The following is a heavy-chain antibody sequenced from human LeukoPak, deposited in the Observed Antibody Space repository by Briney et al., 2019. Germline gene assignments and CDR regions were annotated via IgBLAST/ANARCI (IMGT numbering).Heavy chain of an antibody. CDR2: IIPIFGTA. J-gene: IGHJ5*02. CDR3: ARDRATVPAADWFDP. V-gene: IGHV1-69*05. Sequence: GASVKVSCKASGGTFSSYAISWVRQAPGQGLEWMGGIIPIFGTANYAQKFQGRVTITTDESTSTAYMELSSLRSEDTAVYYCARDRATVPAADWFDPWGQGTLVTVSS. D-gene: IGHD2-2*01. CDR1: GGTFSSYA.